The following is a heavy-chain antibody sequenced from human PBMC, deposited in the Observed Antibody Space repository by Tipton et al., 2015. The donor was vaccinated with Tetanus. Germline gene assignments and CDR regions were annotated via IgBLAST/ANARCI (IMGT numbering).Heavy chain of an antibody. CDR3: ARDGVVSSLPFDI. D-gene: IGHD6-6*01. V-gene: IGHV4-30-2*01. J-gene: IGHJ3*02. CDR2: IYHSGST. Sequence: GLVKPSQTLSLTCAASGGSISSGGYSWSWIRQPPGKGLEWIGYIYHSGSTYYNPSLKSRVTISVDISKNQFSLKLSSVTAADTAVYYCARDGVVSSLPFDIWGQGTMVTVSS. CDR1: GGSISSGGYS.